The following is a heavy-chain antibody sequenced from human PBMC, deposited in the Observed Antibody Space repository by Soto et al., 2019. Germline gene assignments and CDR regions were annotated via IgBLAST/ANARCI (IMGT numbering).Heavy chain of an antibody. CDR2: IWYDGTNK. CDR1: GFTFSNYA. D-gene: IGHD4-17*01. V-gene: IGHV3-33*01. J-gene: IGHJ4*02. CDR3: SRGRGTAVATPYS. Sequence: QVQLVESGGGVVQPGRSLRLSCVASGFTFSNYAMYWVRQAPGKGLEWVVVIWYDGTNKNYADSVKGRFTISRDNSKNTLYLQMNSLRVEDTAVYYCSRGRGTAVATPYSWGQGVQVTVSS.